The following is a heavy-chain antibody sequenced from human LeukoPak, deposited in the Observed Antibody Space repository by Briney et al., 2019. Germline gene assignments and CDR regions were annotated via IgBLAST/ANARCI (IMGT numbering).Heavy chain of an antibody. Sequence: GGSLRLSCAASGFTVSSNYMSWVRQAPGKGLEWVAFVRYDETTKFYADSVKGRFTISRDNSKTTLYLQMNSLRAEDTAVYYCARDPGAAYFDYWGQGTLVTVSS. CDR2: VRYDETTK. D-gene: IGHD6-13*01. CDR3: ARDPGAAYFDY. V-gene: IGHV3-30*02. CDR1: GFTVSSNY. J-gene: IGHJ4*02.